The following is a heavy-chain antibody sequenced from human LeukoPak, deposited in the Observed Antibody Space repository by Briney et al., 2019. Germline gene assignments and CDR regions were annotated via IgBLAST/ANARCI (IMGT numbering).Heavy chain of an antibody. CDR2: ISSSSSYI. CDR3: AREEMTPYGMDV. V-gene: IGHV3-21*01. Sequence: GVSLRLSCAASGFTFSSYSMNWVRQAPGKGLEWVSSISSSSSYIYYADSVKGRFTISRDNAKNSLYLQMNSLRAEDTAVYYCAREEMTPYGMDVWGQGTTVTVSS. CDR1: GFTFSSYS. D-gene: IGHD5-24*01. J-gene: IGHJ6*02.